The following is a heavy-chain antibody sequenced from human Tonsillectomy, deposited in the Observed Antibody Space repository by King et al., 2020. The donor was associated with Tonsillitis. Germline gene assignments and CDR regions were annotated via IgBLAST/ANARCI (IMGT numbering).Heavy chain of an antibody. CDR1: GYTFTGYY. V-gene: IGHV1-2*05. J-gene: IGHJ4*02. D-gene: IGHD1-26*01. Sequence: QVQLVESGAEVKKPGASVKVSCKASGYTFTGYYLHWVRQAPGQGLEWMGRINPNSGATNYAQRFQGRVTMTRDTSISTAYMELNRLRSDDTVVYYCATGGPIVGATSDYFDYWGQGTLVTVSS. CDR2: INPNSGAT. CDR3: ATGGPIVGATSDYFDY.